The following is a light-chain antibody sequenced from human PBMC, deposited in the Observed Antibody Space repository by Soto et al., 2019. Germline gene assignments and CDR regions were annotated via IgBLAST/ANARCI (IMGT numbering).Light chain of an antibody. Sequence: DIQMTQSPSTLSASVGDRVTITCRASQSISSWLAWYQQKAGKAPKILIYKASSLESGVPSRFSGSGSGTEFTLTISRLQPDDFSTYYCQQYNSYPWTFGQGTKVEIK. CDR1: QSISSW. CDR3: QQYNSYPWT. CDR2: KAS. J-gene: IGKJ1*01. V-gene: IGKV1-5*03.